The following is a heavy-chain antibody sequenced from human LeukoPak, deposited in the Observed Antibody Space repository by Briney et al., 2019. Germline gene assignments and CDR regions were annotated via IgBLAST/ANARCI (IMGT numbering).Heavy chain of an antibody. CDR3: ARVTMIRGVIHYMDV. Sequence: GGSLRLSCAASGFTFSNYNMNWVRRAPGKGLEWLSYISSSSNTIYYADSVKGRFTVSRDNAKNSLYLQMNSLSAEDTAVFFCARVTMIRGVIHYMDVWGTGTTVTVSS. J-gene: IGHJ6*03. CDR1: GFTFSNYN. CDR2: ISSSSNTI. V-gene: IGHV3-48*01. D-gene: IGHD3-10*01.